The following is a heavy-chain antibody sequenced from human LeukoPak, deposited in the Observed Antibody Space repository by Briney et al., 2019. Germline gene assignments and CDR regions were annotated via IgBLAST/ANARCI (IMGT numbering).Heavy chain of an antibody. Sequence: PGGSLRLSCAASGFTFSSYWMSWVRQAPGKGLEWVANIKYDGSEKYYVDSVKGRFTISRDNAKNSVSLQMNSLRAEDTAVYYCAKDYSIVEMATIRPGGFDYWGQGTLVTVSS. J-gene: IGHJ4*02. V-gene: IGHV3-7*03. D-gene: IGHD5-24*01. CDR3: AKDYSIVEMATIRPGGFDY. CDR2: IKYDGSEK. CDR1: GFTFSSYW.